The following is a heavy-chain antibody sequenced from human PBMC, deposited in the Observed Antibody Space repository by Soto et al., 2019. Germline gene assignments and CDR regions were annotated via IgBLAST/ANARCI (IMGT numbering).Heavy chain of an antibody. J-gene: IGHJ5*02. Sequence: SETLSLTCTVSGGSISSGGYYWSWIRQHPGKGLEWIGYIYYSGITYNNPSLKSRVTISVDTSKNQFCLKLSSVTAADTAVYYCARVYSGYYYRDCLDPWGQGSLVTVSS. V-gene: IGHV4-31*03. CDR3: ARVYSGYYYRDCLDP. CDR1: GGSISSGGYY. CDR2: IYYSGIT. D-gene: IGHD5-12*01.